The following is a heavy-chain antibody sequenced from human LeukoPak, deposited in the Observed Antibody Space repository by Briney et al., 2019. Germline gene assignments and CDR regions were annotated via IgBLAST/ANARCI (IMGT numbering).Heavy chain of an antibody. Sequence: SVKVSCKASGGTFSSYAISWVRQAPGQGLEWMGGIIPIFGTANYAQKFQGRVTITADKSTSTAYMELSSLRAEDTAVYYCAREVRQNFDYWGQGTLVTVSS. V-gene: IGHV1-69*06. D-gene: IGHD1-1*01. CDR2: IIPIFGTA. CDR1: GGTFSSYA. J-gene: IGHJ4*02. CDR3: AREVRQNFDY.